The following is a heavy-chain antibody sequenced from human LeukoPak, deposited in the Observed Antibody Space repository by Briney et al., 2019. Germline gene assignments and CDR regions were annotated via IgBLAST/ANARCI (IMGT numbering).Heavy chain of an antibody. CDR2: INPNSGFT. Sequence: ASVKVSCKASGYTITAFYMHWVRQAPGQGPERMGWINPNSGFTNIAQKFQGRVTMTRDTSISTGYMELSSLRSDDTAVYYCARDSRVCSATACYPAYWGQGTLVTVSS. D-gene: IGHD2-15*01. CDR1: GYTITAFY. V-gene: IGHV1-2*02. CDR3: ARDSRVCSATACYPAY. J-gene: IGHJ4*02.